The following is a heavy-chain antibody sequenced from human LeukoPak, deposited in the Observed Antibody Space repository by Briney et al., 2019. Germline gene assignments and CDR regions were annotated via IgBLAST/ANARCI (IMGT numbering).Heavy chain of an antibody. CDR3: TRDILTGYYCPDS. Sequence: GGSLRPSCTASGFSFGDYAMRWVRQARGKGLEWVGFIRSKPYGGTAEYAASVKGRFTISRDDSESVAYLQMNNLETEDTAVYFCTRDILTGYYCPDSWGQGTLVTVSS. V-gene: IGHV3-49*04. D-gene: IGHD3-9*01. CDR1: GFSFGDYA. CDR2: IRSKPYGGTA. J-gene: IGHJ4*02.